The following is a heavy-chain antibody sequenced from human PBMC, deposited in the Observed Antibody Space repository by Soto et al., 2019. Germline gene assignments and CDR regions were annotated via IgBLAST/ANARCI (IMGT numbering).Heavy chain of an antibody. CDR3: ARATYPHNAFDI. CDR2: IIPIFGTA. V-gene: IGHV1-69*06. Sequence: ASVKVSCKASGGTFSSYAISWVRQAPGQGLEWMGGIIPIFGTANYAQKFQGRVTITADKSTSTAYMELSSLRSEDTAVYYCARATYPHNAFDIWGQGTMVTVS. J-gene: IGHJ3*02. CDR1: GGTFSSYA.